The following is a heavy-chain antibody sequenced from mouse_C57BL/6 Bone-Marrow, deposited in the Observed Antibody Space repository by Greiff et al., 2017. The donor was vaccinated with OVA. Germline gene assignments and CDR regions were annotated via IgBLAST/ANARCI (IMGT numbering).Heavy chain of an antibody. Sequence: VQLQESGPGLVQPSQSLSITCTVSGFSLTSYGVHWVRQSPGKGLEWLGVIWSGGSTDYNAAFISRLSISKDNPKSQVFFKMNSLQADDTAIYYCALYGSSSYYAMDYWGQGTSVTVSS. J-gene: IGHJ4*01. V-gene: IGHV2-2*01. CDR1: GFSLTSYG. D-gene: IGHD1-1*01. CDR2: IWSGGST. CDR3: ALYGSSSYYAMDY.